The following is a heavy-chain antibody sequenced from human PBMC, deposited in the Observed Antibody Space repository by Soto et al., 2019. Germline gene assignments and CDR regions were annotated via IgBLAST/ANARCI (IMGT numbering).Heavy chain of an antibody. Sequence: SETLSLTCTVSGGSISSYYWSWIRQPAGKGLEWIGRIYTSGSTNYNPSLKSRVTMSVDTSKNQFSLKLSSVTAADTAVYYCARDRSSGWYNWFDPWGQGALVTVSS. D-gene: IGHD6-19*01. CDR1: GGSISSYY. J-gene: IGHJ5*02. V-gene: IGHV4-4*07. CDR2: IYTSGST. CDR3: ARDRSSGWYNWFDP.